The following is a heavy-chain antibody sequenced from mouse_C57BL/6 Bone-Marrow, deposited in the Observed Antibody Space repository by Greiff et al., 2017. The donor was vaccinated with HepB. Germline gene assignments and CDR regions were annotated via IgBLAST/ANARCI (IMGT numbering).Heavy chain of an antibody. CDR3: ARRGDYFDY. V-gene: IGHV1-19*01. CDR2: INPYNGCT. J-gene: IGHJ2*01. Sequence: VHVKQSGPVLVKPGASVKMSCKASGYTFTDYYMNWVKQSHGKSLEWIGVINPYNGCTSYNQKFKGKATLTVDKSSSTAYMELNSLTSEDSAVYYCARRGDYFDYWGQGTTLTVSS. CDR1: GYTFTDYY.